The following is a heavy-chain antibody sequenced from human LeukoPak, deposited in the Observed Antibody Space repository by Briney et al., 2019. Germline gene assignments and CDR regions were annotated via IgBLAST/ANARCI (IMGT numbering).Heavy chain of an antibody. V-gene: IGHV3-74*01. J-gene: IGHJ3*02. Sequence: GGSLRLSCAASGFTFNNYWMHWVRQSPGKGLVWVSRINSDGSSTSYADSVKGRFTISRDNAKNTLYLQMNSLRAEDTAVYYCAQERRDGYKDDAFDIWGQGTMVTVSS. CDR2: INSDGSST. D-gene: IGHD5-24*01. CDR3: AQERRDGYKDDAFDI. CDR1: GFTFNNYW.